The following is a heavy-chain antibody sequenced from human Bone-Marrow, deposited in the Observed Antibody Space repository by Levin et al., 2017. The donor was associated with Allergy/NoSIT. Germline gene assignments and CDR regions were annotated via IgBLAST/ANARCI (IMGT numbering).Heavy chain of an antibody. CDR3: ARRLSEDDFWSGYYPDYDGMDV. Sequence: GGSLRLSCAASGFTFSSYGMHWVRQAPGKGLEWVAVIWYDGSNKYYADSVKGRFTISRDNSKNTLYLQMNSLRAEDTAVYYCARRLSEDDFWSGYYPDYDGMDVWGQGTTVTVSS. CDR1: GFTFSSYG. CDR2: IWYDGSNK. V-gene: IGHV3-33*01. D-gene: IGHD3-3*01. J-gene: IGHJ6*02.